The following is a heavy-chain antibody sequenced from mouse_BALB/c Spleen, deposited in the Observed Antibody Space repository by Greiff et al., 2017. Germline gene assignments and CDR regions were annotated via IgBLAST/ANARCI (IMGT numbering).Heavy chain of an antibody. CDR3: ARRDYGNYVDAMDY. CDR2: ISSGSSTI. CDR1: GFTFSSFG. Sequence: EVQGAESGGGLVQPGGSRKLSCAASGFTFSSFGMHWVRQAPEKGLEWVAYISSGSSTIYYADTVKGRFTISRDNPKNTLFLQMTSLRSEDTAMYYCARRDYGNYVDAMDYWGQGTSVTVSS. D-gene: IGHD2-1*01. V-gene: IGHV5-17*02. J-gene: IGHJ4*01.